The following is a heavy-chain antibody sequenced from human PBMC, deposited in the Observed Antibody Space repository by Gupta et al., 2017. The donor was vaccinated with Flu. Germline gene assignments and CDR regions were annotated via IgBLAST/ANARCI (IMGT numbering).Heavy chain of an antibody. CDR3: AREWPRHRGYFEN. CDR1: GGSLSGYY. V-gene: IGHV4-34*01. CDR2: ISQRGST. J-gene: IGHJ4*02. D-gene: IGHD1-14*01. Sequence: QVQLQQWGAGLLKPSETRSLTCAVYGGSLSGYYWIWIRQSPGKGLEWIGEISQRGSTNYNPSIKSRVTISVDTSKNQFSLKVSSVTAADTAVYYCAREWPRHRGYFENWGQGTLVTVSS.